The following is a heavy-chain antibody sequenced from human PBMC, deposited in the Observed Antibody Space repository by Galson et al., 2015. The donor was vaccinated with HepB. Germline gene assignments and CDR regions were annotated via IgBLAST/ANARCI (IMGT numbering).Heavy chain of an antibody. V-gene: IGHV6-1*01. CDR2: TYYRSKWNN. CDR3: ARVLRLRKDYKSPFDY. D-gene: IGHD4-11*01. CDR1: GDSVSSHSSL. Sequence: CAISGDSVSSHSSLWNWIRQSPSRGLEWLGRTYYRSKWNNDYAVSVKSGISITSDTSKNHFSLQLNSVTPEYTAVYFCARVLRLRKDYKSPFDYWGQGPLVTVSS. J-gene: IGHJ4*02.